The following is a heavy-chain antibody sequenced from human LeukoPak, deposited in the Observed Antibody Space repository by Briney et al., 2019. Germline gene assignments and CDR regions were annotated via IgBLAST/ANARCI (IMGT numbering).Heavy chain of an antibody. CDR2: LYYSGTI. J-gene: IGHJ4*02. D-gene: IGHD3-3*01. Sequence: SETLSLTCSVSGDSISTSSYYWAWIRQPPGKGLEWIGTLYYSGTIYSNAFLKSRVIISVETSKNQFSLSLDSVTAADTAVYYCARGLASGYPPIPFDYWGQGTLVTVSS. V-gene: IGHV4-39*07. CDR1: GDSISTSSYY. CDR3: ARGLASGYPPIPFDY.